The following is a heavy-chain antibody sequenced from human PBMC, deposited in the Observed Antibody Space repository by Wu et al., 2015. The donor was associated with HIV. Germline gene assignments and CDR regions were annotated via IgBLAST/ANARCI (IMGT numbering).Heavy chain of an antibody. Sequence: QVQLVQSGAEVKKPVSSVKVSCKASGGTFRNYAINRVRQAPGQGLEWMGRIIPTFDTTNYAQQFQGRVTITADEFMTTAYMELTSLRSEDTAVYYCATGGFLWGSYRYKSPDRWGQGTLITVSS. CDR2: IIPTFDTT. J-gene: IGHJ4*02. CDR3: ATGGFLWGSYRYKSPDR. D-gene: IGHD3-16*02. CDR1: GGTFRNYA. V-gene: IGHV1-69*13.